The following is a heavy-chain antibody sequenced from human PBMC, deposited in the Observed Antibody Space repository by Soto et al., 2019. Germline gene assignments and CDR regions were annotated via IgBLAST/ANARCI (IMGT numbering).Heavy chain of an antibody. D-gene: IGHD3-16*01. CDR1: GYTLTELS. V-gene: IGHV1-18*01. J-gene: IGHJ4*02. CDR3: ARDPALGGPFDY. CDR2: INAYNGNT. Sequence: ASVKVSCKVSGYTLTELSMHWVRQAPGQGLEWMGWINAYNGNTKYAQKLQGRVTMTTDTSTSTAYMELRSLRSDDTAVYYCARDPALGGPFDYWGQGTLVTVSS.